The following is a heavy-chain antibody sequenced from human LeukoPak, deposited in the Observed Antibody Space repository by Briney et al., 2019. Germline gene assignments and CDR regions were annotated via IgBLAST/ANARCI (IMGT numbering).Heavy chain of an antibody. D-gene: IGHD3-10*01. CDR1: GGSISSGGYS. CDR2: IYHSGST. V-gene: IGHV4-30-2*01. J-gene: IGHJ4*02. CDR3: ARGPPMVRDYYFDY. Sequence: SSQTLSLTCAVSGGSISSGGYSWSWIRQPPGKGLEWIGYIYHSGSTYYNPSLKSRVTISVDRSKNQFSLKLSSVTAADTAVYYCARGPPMVRDYYFDYWGQGTLVTVPS.